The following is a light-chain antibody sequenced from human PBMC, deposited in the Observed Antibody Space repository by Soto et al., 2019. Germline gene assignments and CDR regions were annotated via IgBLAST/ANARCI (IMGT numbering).Light chain of an antibody. V-gene: IGLV1-44*01. CDR1: SSNIGINT. CDR3: AAWDDSLHGYV. CDR2: SNN. J-gene: IGLJ1*01. Sequence: QSVLTQPPSASGTPGQRVTISCSGSSSNIGINTVNWYQQLQGTAPKLLIYSNNQQPSGVPDRFSGSKSGTSASLAISGLQSEDEADYYCAAWDDSLHGYVFGTGTKLTVL.